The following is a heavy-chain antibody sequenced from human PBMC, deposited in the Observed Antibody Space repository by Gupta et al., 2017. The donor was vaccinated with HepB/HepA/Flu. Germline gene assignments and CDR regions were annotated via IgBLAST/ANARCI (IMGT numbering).Heavy chain of an antibody. CDR3: ARGQAVAATGYYYYDMDV. D-gene: IGHD2-15*01. CDR1: GYIFTSYA. V-gene: IGHV1-3*01. J-gene: IGHJ6*02. CDR2: INAGNGNT. Sequence: QVQLVQSGAEVKKPGASVKVSCKASGYIFTSYALHWVRRAPGQRLEWMGWINAGNGNTKYSQKFQGRVTITRDTSASTAYMELSSLTSEETAVYYCARGQAVAATGYYYYDMDVWGQGTTVTVSS.